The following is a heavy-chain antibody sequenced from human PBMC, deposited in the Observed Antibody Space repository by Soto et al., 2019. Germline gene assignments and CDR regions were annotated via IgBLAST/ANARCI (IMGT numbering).Heavy chain of an antibody. D-gene: IGHD1-26*01. CDR2: IHTSGSPV. J-gene: IGHJ3*01. CDR3: AREDRVGATNYDAVDV. CDR1: GFTFSSYG. Sequence: PGGSLRLSCAASGFTFSSYGMNWVRQAPGKGLEWVSYIHTSGSPVYYADSVKGRFTISRDDANNSLYLQMNSPRDEDTAVYYCAREDRVGATNYDAVDVGGKGTPVTVSS. V-gene: IGHV3-48*02.